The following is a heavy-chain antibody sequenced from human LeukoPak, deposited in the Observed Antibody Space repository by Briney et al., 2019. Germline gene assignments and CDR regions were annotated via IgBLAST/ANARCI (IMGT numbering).Heavy chain of an antibody. D-gene: IGHD4-17*01. CDR1: GGSFSGYY. CDR3: ARNGDHYYYYYYMDV. CDR2: INHSGST. J-gene: IGHJ6*03. Sequence: SETLSLTCAVYGGSFSGYYWSWIRQPPGKGLEWIGEINHSGSTNYNPSLKSRVTISVDTSKNQFSLKLSSVTAADTAVYYCARNGDHYYYYYYMDVWGKGTTVTISS. V-gene: IGHV4-34*01.